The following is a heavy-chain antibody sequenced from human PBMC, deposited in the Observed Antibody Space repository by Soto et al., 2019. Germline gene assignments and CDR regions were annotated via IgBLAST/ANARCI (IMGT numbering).Heavy chain of an antibody. CDR2: IWYDGSNR. Sequence: QVQLVESGGGVVQPGTSLRLSCAASGFTISTHGMHWVRQAPGKGLEWVANIWYDGSNRFYADSLKGRFTISKDNSKNTLYLQRSSLRAEDTAVYYCAAATTWNFHFHYWGQGTQVTVSS. CDR1: GFTISTHG. CDR3: AAATTWNFHFHY. D-gene: IGHD1-7*01. V-gene: IGHV3-33*01. J-gene: IGHJ4*02.